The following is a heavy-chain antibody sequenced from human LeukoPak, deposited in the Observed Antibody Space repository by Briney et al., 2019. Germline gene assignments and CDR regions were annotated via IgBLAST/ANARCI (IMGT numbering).Heavy chain of an antibody. CDR1: GFTFSSYW. J-gene: IGHJ1*01. CDR3: ARDRYFQY. D-gene: IGHD1-14*01. CDR2: RKQDGSEK. Sequence: PGRTLRLSCAASGFTFSSYWMSWVRQAPGKGLEWVANRKQDGSEKHYVDSVKGRFTISRDNARNSLHLLMNSLRAEDTAVYYCARDRYFQYWGQGTLVTVSS. V-gene: IGHV3-7*01.